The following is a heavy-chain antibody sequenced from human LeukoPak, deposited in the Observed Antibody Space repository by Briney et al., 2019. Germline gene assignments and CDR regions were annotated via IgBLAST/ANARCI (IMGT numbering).Heavy chain of an antibody. CDR1: GFTFSSYA. Sequence: PGGSLRLSCAASGFTFSSYALSWVRPAPGKGLEWVSAISGSGGSTYYADSVKGRFTISRDNSKNTLYLQMNSLRAEDTAVYYCAKDRQPITFGGVIVTVDYWGQGTLVTVSS. J-gene: IGHJ4*02. CDR2: ISGSGGST. V-gene: IGHV3-23*01. CDR3: AKDRQPITFGGVIVTVDY. D-gene: IGHD3-16*02.